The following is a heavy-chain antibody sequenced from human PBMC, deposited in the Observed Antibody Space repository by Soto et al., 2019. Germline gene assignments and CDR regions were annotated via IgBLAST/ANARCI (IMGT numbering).Heavy chain of an antibody. CDR3: ARDQSIVGATVGDYYYGMDV. V-gene: IGHV1-69*01. D-gene: IGHD1-26*01. CDR2: IIPIFGTA. J-gene: IGHJ6*02. Sequence: QVQRVKSGAEVKKPGSSVKVSCNASVGTFSSYAISWVRQAPGQGLEWMGGIIPIFGTANYAQQFQGRVTITADESTSTAYMELSSLRSEDTAVYYCARDQSIVGATVGDYYYGMDVWGQGTTVTVSS. CDR1: VGTFSSYA.